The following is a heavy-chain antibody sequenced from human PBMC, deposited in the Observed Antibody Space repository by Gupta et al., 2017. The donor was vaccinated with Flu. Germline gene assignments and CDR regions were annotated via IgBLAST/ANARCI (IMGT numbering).Heavy chain of an antibody. Sequence: VRRAPGQGLEWMGGIIPVFGPTKYAQKFQGRVTITADESTNTAYLELSSLRSEDTAAYYCARKGGGHCSGGTCYSFDYWGQGTLVTVSS. D-gene: IGHD2-15*01. V-gene: IGHV1-69*01. CDR3: ARKGGGHCSGGTCYSFDY. CDR2: IIPVFGPT. J-gene: IGHJ4*02.